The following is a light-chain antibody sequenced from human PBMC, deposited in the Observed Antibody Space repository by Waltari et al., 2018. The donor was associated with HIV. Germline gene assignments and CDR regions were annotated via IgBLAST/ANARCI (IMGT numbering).Light chain of an antibody. J-gene: IGLJ3*02. CDR2: KDT. CDR3: LSADTSVTWV. CDR1: ALPKQY. Sequence: SYELTQPPSVSVSPGQTARITCSGDALPKQYAYWYQQKPGQAPVLGIYKDTERPAGIPERFSGSSSGKTVTLTISGGQAEDDADYYCLSADTSVTWVFGGGTKLTVL. V-gene: IGLV3-25*03.